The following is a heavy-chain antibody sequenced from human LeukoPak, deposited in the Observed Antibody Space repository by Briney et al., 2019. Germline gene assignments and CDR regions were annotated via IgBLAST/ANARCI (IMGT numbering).Heavy chain of an antibody. CDR2: IYYSGST. V-gene: IGHV4-59*01. J-gene: IGHJ4*02. D-gene: IGHD3-10*01. CDR1: GGSISSYY. CDR3: ARHLVPGGRDYFDY. Sequence: SETLSLTCTVSGGSISSYYWSWIRQPPGKGLEWIGYIYYSGSTNYNPSLKSRVTISVDTSKNQFSLKLSSVTAADTAVYYCARHLVPGGRDYFDYWGQGTLVTVSS.